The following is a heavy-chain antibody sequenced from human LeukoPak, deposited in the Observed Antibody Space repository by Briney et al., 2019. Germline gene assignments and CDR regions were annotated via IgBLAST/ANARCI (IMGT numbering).Heavy chain of an antibody. CDR1: VYTFSSYD. V-gene: IGHV3-13*04. Sequence: GGSLRLSCAASVYTFSSYDMHWVRQATGKGLKWVLGIGPGGDKYYSDSVKGRFTIAREKAKSSMYLQTNSLTAGDPAVYYCASGVGTRIRHGLDVWGQGTTVTVSS. CDR3: ASGVGTRIRHGLDV. D-gene: IGHD1-26*01. J-gene: IGHJ6*02. CDR2: IGPGGDK.